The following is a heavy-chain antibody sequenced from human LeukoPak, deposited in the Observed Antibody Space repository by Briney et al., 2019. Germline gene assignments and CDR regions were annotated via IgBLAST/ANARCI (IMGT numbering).Heavy chain of an antibody. CDR3: ARHWPGEVSGHYYYGMDV. CDR1: GYSFTSYW. J-gene: IGHJ6*02. CDR2: IYPGDSDT. D-gene: IGHD5/OR15-5a*01. Sequence: GESLKISCKGSGYSFTSYWIGWVRQMPGKGLEWMGIIYPGDSDTRYSPSFQGQVTISADKSISTAYLQWSSLKASDTAMYYCARHWPGEVSGHYYYGMDVWGQGTTVTDSS. V-gene: IGHV5-51*01.